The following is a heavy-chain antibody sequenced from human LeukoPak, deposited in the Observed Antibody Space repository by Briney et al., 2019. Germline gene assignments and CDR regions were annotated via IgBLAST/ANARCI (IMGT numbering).Heavy chain of an antibody. Sequence: GASVKVSCKASGYTFTSYGISWVRQAPGQGLEWMGWISTYNGNTNYAQKLQGRVIVTTDTSTSTAYMELRSLRSDDTAVYYCARDLRDFWSALMGYYYMDVWGKGTTVTVSS. CDR2: ISTYNGNT. CDR3: ARDLRDFWSALMGYYYMDV. J-gene: IGHJ6*03. CDR1: GYTFTSYG. D-gene: IGHD3-3*01. V-gene: IGHV1-18*01.